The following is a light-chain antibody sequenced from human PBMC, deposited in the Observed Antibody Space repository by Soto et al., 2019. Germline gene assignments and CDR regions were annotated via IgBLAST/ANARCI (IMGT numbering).Light chain of an antibody. Sequence: QSVLTQPPSASGTPGQRVTISCSGRSSNIGSNTVNWYQQLPGTAPKLLIYSNNQRPSGVPDRFSGSKSGTSASLAISGLQSEDKADYYCAAWDDSLNGYVFGTGTQLTVL. CDR3: AAWDDSLNGYV. CDR2: SNN. CDR1: SSNIGSNT. J-gene: IGLJ1*01. V-gene: IGLV1-44*01.